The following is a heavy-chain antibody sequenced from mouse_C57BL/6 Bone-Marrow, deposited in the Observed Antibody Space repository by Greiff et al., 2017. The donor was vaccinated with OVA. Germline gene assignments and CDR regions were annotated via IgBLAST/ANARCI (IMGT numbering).Heavy chain of an antibody. CDR3: ARYREFYAMDY. Sequence: EVKVVESGGGLVQPGGSLSLSCAASGFTFTDYYMSWVRQPPGKALEWLGFIRNKANGYTTEYSASVKGRFTISRDNSQSILYLQMNALRAEDSATYYCARYREFYAMDYWGQGTSVTVSS. V-gene: IGHV7-3*01. CDR2: IRNKANGYTT. CDR1: GFTFTDYY. J-gene: IGHJ4*01.